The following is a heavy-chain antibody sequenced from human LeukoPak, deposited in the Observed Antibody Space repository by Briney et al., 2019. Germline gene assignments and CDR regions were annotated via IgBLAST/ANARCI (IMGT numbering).Heavy chain of an antibody. D-gene: IGHD2-8*01. Sequence: SETLSLTCTVSGGSISSGSYYWRWIRQPAGTGLEWIGRIHTSGSTSSNPSLKSRVTISIDTSKNQFSLNLSSVTAADTAVYYCARDIVRYFDYWGQGTLVTVSS. V-gene: IGHV4-61*02. CDR1: GGSISSGSYY. CDR3: ARDIVRYFDY. CDR2: IHTSGST. J-gene: IGHJ4*02.